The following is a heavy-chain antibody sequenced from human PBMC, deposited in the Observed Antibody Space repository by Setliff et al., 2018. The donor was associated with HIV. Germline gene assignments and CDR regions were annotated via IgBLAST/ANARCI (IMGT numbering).Heavy chain of an antibody. D-gene: IGHD5-12*01. J-gene: IGHJ5*02. CDR3: ARLGRPYSGQGWFDP. CDR2: IYHSGST. CDR1: GYSISSGYY. V-gene: IGHV4-38-2*01. Sequence: SETLSLTCAVSGYSISSGYYWGWIRQPPGKGLEWIGSIYHSGSTYYNPSLKSRVTISVDTSKNQFFLNLSSVTATDSAVYYCARLGRPYSGQGWFDPWGQGTLVTVSS.